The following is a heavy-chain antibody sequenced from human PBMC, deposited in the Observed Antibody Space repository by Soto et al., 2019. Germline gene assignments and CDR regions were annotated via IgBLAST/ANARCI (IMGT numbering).Heavy chain of an antibody. D-gene: IGHD2-2*01. Sequence: ASVKVSCKVSGYSLSDLSIHWVRQTPGKGLEWMGGLDAEDGETIYAQKLQGRGTMTEDTSTDTAYMELSSLTSEDTAMYYCATLPRTIERTPAAIWSFDSWGQGTLVTVSS. J-gene: IGHJ4*02. CDR1: GYSLSDLS. CDR3: ATLPRTIERTPAAIWSFDS. CDR2: LDAEDGET. V-gene: IGHV1-24*01.